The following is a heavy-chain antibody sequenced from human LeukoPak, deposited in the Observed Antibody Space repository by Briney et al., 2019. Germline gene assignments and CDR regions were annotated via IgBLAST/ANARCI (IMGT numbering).Heavy chain of an antibody. D-gene: IGHD5-18*01. V-gene: IGHV4-34*01. CDR2: INHSGST. Sequence: SETLSLTCAVYGGSFSGYYWSWIRQPPGKGLEWIGEINHSGSTNYNPSLKSRVTISVDTSKNQFSQKLSSVTAADTAVYYCARKRGYSYKTYYFDYWGQGTLVTVSS. J-gene: IGHJ4*02. CDR1: GGSFSGYY. CDR3: ARKRGYSYKTYYFDY.